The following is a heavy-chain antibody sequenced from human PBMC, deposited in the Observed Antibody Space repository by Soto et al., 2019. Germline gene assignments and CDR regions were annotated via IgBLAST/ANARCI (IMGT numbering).Heavy chain of an antibody. J-gene: IGHJ3*01. CDR1: GFTFVDYA. V-gene: IGHV3-9*01. Sequence: EVQLVVSGGGLVQPGRSLRVSCAASGFTFVDYAMHWVRQAPGQGLEWVSGISWDGGYKGYADSVKGRFTISRDNAKKSLYLEMNSLRVEDTALYYCTKDEGYCSRISCKDAFDYWGQGTMVTVS. D-gene: IGHD2-2*01. CDR3: TKDEGYCSRISCKDAFDY. CDR2: ISWDGGYK.